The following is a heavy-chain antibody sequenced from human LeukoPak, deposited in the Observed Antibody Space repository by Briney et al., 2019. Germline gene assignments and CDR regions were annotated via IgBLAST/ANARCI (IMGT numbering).Heavy chain of an antibody. CDR1: GFTFSSYA. D-gene: IGHD6-13*01. V-gene: IGHV3-30*04. CDR2: IPYDGSNK. J-gene: IGHJ4*02. CDR3: VRGAYSSSWLNFDY. Sequence: GGSLRLSCAASGFTFSSYAMHWVRQAPGRGLEWVALIPYDGSNKYYADSVKGRFTVSRDNSKNTLYLQMNSLRAEDTAVYYCVRGAYSSSWLNFDYWGQGTLVTVSS.